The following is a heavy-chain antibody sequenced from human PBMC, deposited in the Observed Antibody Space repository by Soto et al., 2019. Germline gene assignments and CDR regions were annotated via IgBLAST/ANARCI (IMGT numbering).Heavy chain of an antibody. Sequence: HPGGSLRLSCAASGFTFSSYAMSWVREAPGKELEWVSAISGSGGSTYYADSVKGRFTISRDNSKNTLYLQMNSLRAEDTAVYYCAKFVRGVVISNWFDPWGQGTLVTVSS. CDR3: AKFVRGVVISNWFDP. CDR2: ISGSGGST. J-gene: IGHJ5*02. D-gene: IGHD3-10*02. CDR1: GFTFSSYA. V-gene: IGHV3-23*01.